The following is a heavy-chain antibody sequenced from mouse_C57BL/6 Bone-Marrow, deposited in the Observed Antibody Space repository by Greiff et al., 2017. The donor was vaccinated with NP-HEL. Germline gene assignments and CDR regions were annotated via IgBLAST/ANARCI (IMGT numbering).Heavy chain of an antibody. J-gene: IGHJ1*03. V-gene: IGHV1-74*01. CDR2: IHPSDSDT. CDR3: ASGGRYWYFDV. D-gene: IGHD6-1*01. Sequence: QVQLKQPGAELVKPGASVKVSCKASGYTFTSYWMHWVKQRPGQGLEWIGRIHPSDSDTNYNQKFKGKATLTVAKSSSTAYMQLSSLTSEDSAVYYCASGGRYWYFDVWGTGTTVTVAS. CDR1: GYTFTSYW.